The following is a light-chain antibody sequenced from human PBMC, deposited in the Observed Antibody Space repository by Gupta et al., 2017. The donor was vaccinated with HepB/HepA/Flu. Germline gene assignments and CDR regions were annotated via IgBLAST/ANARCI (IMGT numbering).Light chain of an antibody. V-gene: IGLV3-21*02. CDR1: SIGRES. CDR2: DDS. J-gene: IGLJ3*02. CDR3: EGWDSTSGV. Sequence: SYVLSQPPSVSAAPGQTARIICRGNSIGRESLHWSQQKPGLAPVLVVYDDSERTSGRPERFTGSNSGNTATLIISRGEAGDEADYYWEGWDSTSGVFGGGTRLTVL.